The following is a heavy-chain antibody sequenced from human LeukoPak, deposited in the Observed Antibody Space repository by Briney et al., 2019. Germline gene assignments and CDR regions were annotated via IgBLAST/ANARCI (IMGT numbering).Heavy chain of an antibody. Sequence: SETLSLTCAVYGGSFSGYYWSWIRQPPGKGLEWIGEINHSGSTNYNPSLKSRVTISVDTSKNQFSLKLSSVTAADTAVYYCARHQRSYSGSYPRNWFDPWGQGTLVTVSS. CDR3: ARHQRSYSGSYPRNWFDP. D-gene: IGHD1-26*01. CDR2: INHSGST. J-gene: IGHJ5*02. CDR1: GGSFSGYY. V-gene: IGHV4-34*01.